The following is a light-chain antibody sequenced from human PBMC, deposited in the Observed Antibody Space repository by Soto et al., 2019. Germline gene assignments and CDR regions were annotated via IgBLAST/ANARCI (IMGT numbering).Light chain of an antibody. Sequence: DIQMTQSPSSLSASVGDRVTITCRASQSISSYLNWYQQKPGKAPKLLIYSASSLQSGVPSRFSGSGSGTEFTLTISSLQPEDFATYYCLQNNSYPVTFGQGTKVEIK. CDR3: LQNNSYPVT. CDR1: QSISSY. J-gene: IGKJ1*01. V-gene: IGKV1-17*01. CDR2: SAS.